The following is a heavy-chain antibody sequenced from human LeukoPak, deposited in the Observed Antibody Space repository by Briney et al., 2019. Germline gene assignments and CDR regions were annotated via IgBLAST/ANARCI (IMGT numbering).Heavy chain of an antibody. J-gene: IGHJ4*02. Sequence: PGRSLRLSCAASGFTFSSYPMHWVRQAPGKGLEWVAAISNDGRNKYYADSVKGRFTISRDNSKNTLYLQMDSLRAEDTAVYYCARGGVDGFDYWGQGTLVTVSS. V-gene: IGHV3-30*04. D-gene: IGHD5-24*01. CDR2: ISNDGRNK. CDR1: GFTFSSYP. CDR3: ARGGVDGFDY.